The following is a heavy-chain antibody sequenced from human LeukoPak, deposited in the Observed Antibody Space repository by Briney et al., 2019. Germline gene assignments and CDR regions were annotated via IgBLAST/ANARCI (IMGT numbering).Heavy chain of an antibody. J-gene: IGHJ4*02. CDR2: IKSKTDGGTT. V-gene: IGHV3-15*01. CDR3: STGRLDY. Sequence: GGSLRLSCAASGFTFINAWMNWVRQGSGKGLEWVGRIKSKTDGGTTDYAAPVKGRFTISRDDSKNILYLQMNSLKIEDTAVYYCSTGRLDYWGQGILVTVSS. CDR1: GFTFINAW.